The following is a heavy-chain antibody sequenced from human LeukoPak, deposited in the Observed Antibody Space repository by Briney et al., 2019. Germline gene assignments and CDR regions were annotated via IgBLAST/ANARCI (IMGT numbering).Heavy chain of an antibody. CDR2: IYYSGST. Sequence: SETLSLTCTVSGGSISSGGYYWSWIRQHPGKGLEWIGYIYYSGSTYYNPSLKSRVTISVDTSKNQFSLKLSSVTAADTAVYYCLAGGRYYDSSGYGNSDYWGQGTLVTVSS. D-gene: IGHD3-22*01. CDR3: LAGGRYYDSSGYGNSDY. V-gene: IGHV4-31*03. CDR1: GGSISSGGYY. J-gene: IGHJ4*02.